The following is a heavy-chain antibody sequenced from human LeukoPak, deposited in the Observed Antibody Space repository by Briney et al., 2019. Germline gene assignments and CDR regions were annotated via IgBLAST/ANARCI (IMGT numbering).Heavy chain of an antibody. V-gene: IGHV1-18*01. CDR1: GYTFTSDG. Sequence: ASVKVSCKASGYTFTSDGTTWVRQAPGEGVEWMGWISAYNGNTNYAQKLQGRVTMTTDTSTSTAYMELRSLRSDDTAVYYCARRTRGYPDYWGQGTLVTVSS. CDR2: ISAYNGNT. J-gene: IGHJ4*02. D-gene: IGHD5-12*01. CDR3: ARRTRGYPDY.